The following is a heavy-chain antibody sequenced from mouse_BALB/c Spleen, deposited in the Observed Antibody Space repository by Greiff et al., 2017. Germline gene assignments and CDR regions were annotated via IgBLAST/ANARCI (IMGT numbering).Heavy chain of an antibody. J-gene: IGHJ4*01. Sequence: LVKTGASVKISCKASGYSFTGYYMHWVKQSHGKSLEWIGYISCYNGATSYNQKFKGKATFTVDTSSSTAYMQFNSLTSEDSAVYYCARWETWRGYAMDYWGQGTSVTVSS. D-gene: IGHD4-1*01. CDR3: ARWETWRGYAMDY. CDR2: ISCYNGAT. CDR1: GYSFTGYY. V-gene: IGHV1S34*01.